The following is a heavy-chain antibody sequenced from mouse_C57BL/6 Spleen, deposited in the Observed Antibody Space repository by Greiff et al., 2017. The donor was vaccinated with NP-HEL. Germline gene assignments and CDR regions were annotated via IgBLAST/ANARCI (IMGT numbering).Heavy chain of an antibody. CDR1: GFTFSSYG. J-gene: IGHJ1*03. D-gene: IGHD1-1*01. CDR3: ARLVVATRYFDV. V-gene: IGHV5-6*01. Sequence: EVQGVESGGDLVKPGGSLKLSCAASGFTFSSYGMSWVRQTPDKRLEWVATISSGGSYTYYPDSVKGRFTISRDNAKNTLYLQMSSLKSEDTAMYYCARLVVATRYFDVWGTGTTVTVSS. CDR2: ISSGGSYT.